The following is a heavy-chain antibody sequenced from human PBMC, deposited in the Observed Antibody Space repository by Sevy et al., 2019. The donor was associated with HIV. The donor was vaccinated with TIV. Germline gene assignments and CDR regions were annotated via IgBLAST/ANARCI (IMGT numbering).Heavy chain of an antibody. V-gene: IGHV3-23*01. Sequence: LSLTCAASGLSFTTNGMSWVRQAPGKGLEWVAGITSGGATYYADSVKGRFTVSRDNSKNKLYLQLNSLRADDTAVFYCAGGDTPMITDLDYWGQGTLVTVSS. CDR1: GLSFTTNG. CDR3: AGGDTPMITDLDY. CDR2: ITSGGAT. J-gene: IGHJ4*02. D-gene: IGHD3-16*01.